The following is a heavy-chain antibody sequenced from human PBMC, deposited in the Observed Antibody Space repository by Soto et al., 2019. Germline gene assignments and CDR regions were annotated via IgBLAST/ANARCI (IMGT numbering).Heavy chain of an antibody. CDR3: ARARRNYYYDSSGPRWFDP. V-gene: IGHV4-30-4*01. Sequence: NPSETLSLTCTVSGGSISSGDYYWSWIRQPPGKGLEWIGYIYYSGSTYYNPSLKSRVTISVDTSKNQFSLKLSSVTAADTAVYYCARARRNYYYDSSGPRWFDPWGQGTLVTVSS. D-gene: IGHD3-22*01. CDR1: GGSISSGDYY. J-gene: IGHJ5*02. CDR2: IYYSGST.